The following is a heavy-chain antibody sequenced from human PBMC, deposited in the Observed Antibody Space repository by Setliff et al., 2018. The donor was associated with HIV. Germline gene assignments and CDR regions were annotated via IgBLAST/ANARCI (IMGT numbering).Heavy chain of an antibody. V-gene: IGHV4-61*02. CDR3: ARDREDDGDYVAFDI. CDR1: GGSISSGSYY. Sequence: NPSETLSLTCTVSGGSISSGSYYWSWIRQPAGKGLEWIGRIYTSGSTNYNPSLKSRVTISVDTSKNQFSLKLSSVTAADTAVYYCARDREDDGDYVAFDIWGQGTIVTVSS. CDR2: IYTSGST. D-gene: IGHD4-17*01. J-gene: IGHJ3*02.